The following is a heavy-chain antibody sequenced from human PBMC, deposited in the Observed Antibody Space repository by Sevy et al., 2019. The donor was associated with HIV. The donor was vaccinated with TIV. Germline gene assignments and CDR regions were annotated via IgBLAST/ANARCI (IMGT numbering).Heavy chain of an antibody. J-gene: IGHJ4*02. D-gene: IGHD3-10*01. CDR2: IIPSSGGT. Sequence: ASGKVSCKASGYTFTGYYIHWVRQAPGQGLEWMGWIIPSSGGTNYGQKFLGRVTMTRDTSISTAYLELHRLTSDDTAVYYCTRSVYGSGTYLNDHWGQGTLVTVSS. V-gene: IGHV1-2*02. CDR1: GYTFTGYY. CDR3: TRSVYGSGTYLNDH.